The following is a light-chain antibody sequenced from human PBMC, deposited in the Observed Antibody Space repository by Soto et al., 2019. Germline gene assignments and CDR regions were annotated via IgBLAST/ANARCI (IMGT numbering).Light chain of an antibody. Sequence: QSVLTQPASVSGSPVRSITISCTGTSSDVGGYNYVSWYQQHPGKAPKLMIYDVSNRPSGVSNRFSGSKSGNTASLTISGLQAEDEADYYCSSYTSSSVYVFGTGTKVTVL. J-gene: IGLJ1*01. CDR3: SSYTSSSVYV. CDR1: SSDVGGYNY. CDR2: DVS. V-gene: IGLV2-14*01.